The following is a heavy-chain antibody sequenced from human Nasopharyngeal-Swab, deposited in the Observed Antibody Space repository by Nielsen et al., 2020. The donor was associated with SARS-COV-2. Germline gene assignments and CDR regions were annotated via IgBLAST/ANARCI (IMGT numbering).Heavy chain of an antibody. CDR3: ARSIVGATTRFDY. Sequence: ASLKVSCKASGYTFTSYAINWVRQAPGQGLEWMGWINTNTGNPTYAQGFTGRFVFSLDTSVSTAYLQISSLKAEDTAVYYCARSIVGATTRFDYWGQGTLVTVSS. V-gene: IGHV7-4-1*02. CDR1: GYTFTSYA. CDR2: INTNTGNP. D-gene: IGHD1-26*01. J-gene: IGHJ4*02.